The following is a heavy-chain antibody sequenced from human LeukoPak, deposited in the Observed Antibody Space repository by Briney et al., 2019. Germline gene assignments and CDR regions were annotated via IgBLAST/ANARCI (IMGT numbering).Heavy chain of an antibody. CDR1: GYSFTSYW. V-gene: IGHV5-10-1*01. Sequence: GESLKISCKGSGYSFTSYWIGWVRQMPGKGLEWMGRIDPSDSYTNYSPSFQGHVTISADKSISTAYLQWSSLKASDTAMYYCASAYSSGPYYYYGMDVWGQGTTVTVSS. D-gene: IGHD6-19*01. J-gene: IGHJ6*02. CDR3: ASAYSSGPYYYYGMDV. CDR2: IDPSDSYT.